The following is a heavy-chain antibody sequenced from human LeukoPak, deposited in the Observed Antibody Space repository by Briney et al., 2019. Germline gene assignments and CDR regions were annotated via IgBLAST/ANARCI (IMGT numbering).Heavy chain of an antibody. CDR3: ARLPYYYDSSGDFDY. CDR2: INPNSGGT. D-gene: IGHD3-22*01. J-gene: IGHJ4*02. Sequence: GASVKVSCKASGYTFTSYGISWVRQAPGQGLEWMGRINPNSGGTNYAQKFQGRVTMTRDTSISTAYMELSRLRSDDTAVYYCARLPYYYDSSGDFDYWGQGTLVTVSS. CDR1: GYTFTSYG. V-gene: IGHV1-2*06.